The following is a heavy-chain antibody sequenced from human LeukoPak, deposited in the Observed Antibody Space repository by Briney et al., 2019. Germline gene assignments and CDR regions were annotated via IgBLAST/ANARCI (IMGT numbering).Heavy chain of an antibody. CDR3: ARGDIVAASLLDY. Sequence: SQTLPLTCAVSGGSISSGGYSWNWIRQPPGKGLEWIGYIYHSDSTYYNPSLKSRVTISVDRSKNQFSLKLSSVTAADTAVYYCARGDIVAASLLDYWGQGTLVTVSS. D-gene: IGHD6-13*01. V-gene: IGHV4-30-2*01. CDR1: GGSISSGGYS. CDR2: IYHSDST. J-gene: IGHJ4*02.